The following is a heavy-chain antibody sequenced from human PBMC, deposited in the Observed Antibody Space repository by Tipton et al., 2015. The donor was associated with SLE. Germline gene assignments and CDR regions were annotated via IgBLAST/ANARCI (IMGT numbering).Heavy chain of an antibody. D-gene: IGHD3-16*01. CDR1: GFTFSYYN. J-gene: IGHJ4*02. CDR3: AGGTGAYFDH. Sequence: SLRLSCTASGFTFSYYNMNWVRQAPGEGLEWVSSLSSTGIYIYNADSVKGRFTISRDNSKNTLYLQMNRLRVEDTAVYYCAGGTGAYFDHWGQGTLVTVSS. CDR2: LSSTGIYI. V-gene: IGHV3-21*01.